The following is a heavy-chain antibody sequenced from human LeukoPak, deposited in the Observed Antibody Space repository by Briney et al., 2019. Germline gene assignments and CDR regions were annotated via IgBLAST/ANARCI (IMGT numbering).Heavy chain of an antibody. V-gene: IGHV2-5*02. CDR3: AHRPRYSGYDCFDY. CDR2: IYWDDDK. Sequence: SGPTPLKPTQTLTLTCTFSGFSLSTSGVGVGWIRQPPGKALEWLALIYWDDDKRYSPSLKSRLTITKDTSKNQVVLTMTNMDPVDTATYYCAHRPRYSGYDCFDYWGQGTLVTVSS. J-gene: IGHJ4*02. D-gene: IGHD5-12*01. CDR1: GFSLSTSGVG.